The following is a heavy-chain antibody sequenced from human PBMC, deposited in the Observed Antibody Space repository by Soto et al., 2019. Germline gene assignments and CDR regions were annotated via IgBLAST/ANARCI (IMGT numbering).Heavy chain of an antibody. CDR3: AADQVVLLPGTIPGWNWFAL. CDR1: GGSFSGYY. Sequence: LTCVVYGGSFSGYYWSWIRQSPGKGLEWIGGISHRGSTNYNPSLESRVTISVDTSKNQFSLKLPSVTAADTAMYYCAADQVVLLPGTIPGWNWFALRGQGTPVTVSA. D-gene: IGHD2-2*01. CDR2: ISHRGST. J-gene: IGHJ5*02. V-gene: IGHV4-34*01.